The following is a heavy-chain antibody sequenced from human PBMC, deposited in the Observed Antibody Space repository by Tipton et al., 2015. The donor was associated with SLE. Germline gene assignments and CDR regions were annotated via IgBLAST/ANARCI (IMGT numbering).Heavy chain of an antibody. CDR3: ARAGLDAYYFDY. J-gene: IGHJ4*02. CDR2: ISYDAKK. V-gene: IGHV3-30*04. Sequence: QLVQSGGGVVQPGRSLRLSCAASGFTFGSYAMYWVRQAPGKGLEWVALISYDAKKHYADSMKGRFTISRDNSKNTLYLQMNSLRAEDTAVYYCARAGLDAYYFDYWGQGTLVTVSS. D-gene: IGHD6-19*01. CDR1: GFTFGSYA.